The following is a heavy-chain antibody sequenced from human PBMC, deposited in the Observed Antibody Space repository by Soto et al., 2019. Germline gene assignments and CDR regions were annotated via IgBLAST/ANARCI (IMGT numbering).Heavy chain of an antibody. CDR3: VRERSGHSYADS. CDR2: ISGSGYRT. J-gene: IGHJ4*02. Sequence: EVQLLESGGGLVQPGGSLRLSCAASGFIFSDYAMSWLRQPPGKGLEWVSAISGSGYRTYYADSVKGRFTISRDTSKNTLSLQMNSLRAEDSAVYYCVRERSGHSYADSWGQGTLVTVSS. D-gene: IGHD5-18*01. CDR1: GFIFSDYA. V-gene: IGHV3-23*01.